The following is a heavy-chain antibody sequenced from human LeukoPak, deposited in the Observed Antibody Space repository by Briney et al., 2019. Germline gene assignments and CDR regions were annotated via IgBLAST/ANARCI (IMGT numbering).Heavy chain of an antibody. CDR1: RFTFSSYG. D-gene: IGHD4-11*01. CDR2: ISYDGSNK. Sequence: GGSLRLSCAASRFTFSSYGMHWVRQAPGKGLEWVAVISYDGSNKYYADSVKGRFTISRDNSKNTLYLQMNSLRAEDTAVYYCVKDSEVTTFDYWGQGTLVTVSS. J-gene: IGHJ4*02. V-gene: IGHV3-30*18. CDR3: VKDSEVTTFDY.